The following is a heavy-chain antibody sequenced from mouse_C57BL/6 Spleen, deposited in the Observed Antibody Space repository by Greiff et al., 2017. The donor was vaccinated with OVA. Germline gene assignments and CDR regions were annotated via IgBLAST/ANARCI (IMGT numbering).Heavy chain of an antibody. D-gene: IGHD1-1*01. CDR2: IYWDDDK. CDR3: ARSYYYGSSYGNYFDY. V-gene: IGHV8-12*01. CDR1: GFSLSTSGMG. Sequence: QVTLKESGPGILQSSQTLSLTCSFSGFSLSTSGMGVSWIRQPSGKGLEWLAHIYWDDDKRYNPSLKSRLTISKDTSRNQVFLKITSVDTADTATYYCARSYYYGSSYGNYFDYWGQGTTLTVSS. J-gene: IGHJ2*01.